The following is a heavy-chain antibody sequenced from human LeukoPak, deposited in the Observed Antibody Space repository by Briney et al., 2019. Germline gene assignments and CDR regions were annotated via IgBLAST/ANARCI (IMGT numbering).Heavy chain of an antibody. Sequence: PSETLSLTCAVYGGSFSGYYWSWIRQPPGKGLEWIGEINHSGSTNYNPSLKSRVTISVDTSKNQFSLKLSSVTAADTAVYYCARDVYSYGLGDFDYWGQGTLVTVSS. D-gene: IGHD5-18*01. CDR1: GGSFSGYY. CDR3: ARDVYSYGLGDFDY. CDR2: INHSGST. V-gene: IGHV4-34*01. J-gene: IGHJ4*02.